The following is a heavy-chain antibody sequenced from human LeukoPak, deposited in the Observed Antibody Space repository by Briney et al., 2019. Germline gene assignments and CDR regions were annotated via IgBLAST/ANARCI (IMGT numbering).Heavy chain of an antibody. D-gene: IGHD3-22*01. Sequence: PGGSLRLSCAASGFTFSSYSMNWVRQAPGKGLEWVSSISSSSSHIYYADSVKGRFTISRDNAKNSLYLQMNSLRAEDTAVYYCARASRDYDSSGYGFWGQGTLVTVSS. CDR1: GFTFSSYS. CDR3: ARASRDYDSSGYGF. V-gene: IGHV3-21*01. CDR2: ISSSSSHI. J-gene: IGHJ4*02.